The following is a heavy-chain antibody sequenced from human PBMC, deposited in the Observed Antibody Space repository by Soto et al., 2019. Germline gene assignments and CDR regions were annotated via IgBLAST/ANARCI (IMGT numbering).Heavy chain of an antibody. CDR2: IGTAGDT. D-gene: IGHD3-22*01. V-gene: IGHV3-13*01. Sequence: EVQLVESGGGLVQPGGSQRLSCAASGFTFSSYDMHWVRQATGKGLEWVSAIGTAGDTYYPGSVKGRFTISRENAKNSLYLQMNSLRAEDTAVYYCARGPGLYDSSGYYNYWGQGTLVTVSS. CDR3: ARGPGLYDSSGYYNY. J-gene: IGHJ4*02. CDR1: GFTFSSYD.